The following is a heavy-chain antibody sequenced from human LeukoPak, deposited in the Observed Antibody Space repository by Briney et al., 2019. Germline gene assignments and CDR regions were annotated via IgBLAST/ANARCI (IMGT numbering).Heavy chain of an antibody. D-gene: IGHD1-26*01. CDR1: GFTFSSYA. V-gene: IGHV3-23*01. CDR2: ISGSGGST. J-gene: IGHJ4*02. CDR3: AKGSGSSGRGIDY. Sequence: PGESLRLSCAASGFTFSSYAMSWVRQAPGKGLEWVSAISGSGGSTYYADSVKGRFTISRDNSKNTLYLQMNSLRAEDTAVYYCAKGSGSSGRGIDYWGQGTLVTASS.